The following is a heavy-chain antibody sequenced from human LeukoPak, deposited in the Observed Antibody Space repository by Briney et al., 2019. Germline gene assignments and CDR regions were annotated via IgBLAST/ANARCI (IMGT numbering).Heavy chain of an antibody. CDR1: GFSFSSYA. D-gene: IGHD3-16*01. CDR2: ITGSGGST. Sequence: GGSLRLSCVASGFSFSSYAMNWVRQAPGKGLEWVSTITGSGGSTYDADSVKGRFTISRDNSKNTLYLQMNSLRAEDTAVYYCAKARGSADLLEYWGQGTLVTVSS. CDR3: AKARGSADLLEY. V-gene: IGHV3-23*01. J-gene: IGHJ4*02.